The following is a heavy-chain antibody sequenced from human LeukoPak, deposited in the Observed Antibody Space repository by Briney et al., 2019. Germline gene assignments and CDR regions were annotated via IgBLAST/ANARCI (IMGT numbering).Heavy chain of an antibody. J-gene: IGHJ4*02. D-gene: IGHD3-22*01. CDR2: IYYSGST. Sequence: SETLSLTCTVSGGSISSYYWSWIRQPPGKGLEWIGYIYYSGSTDYNPSLKSRVTISVDTSKNQFSLKLSSVTAADTAVYYCARDYFYYYDSSGYARAFDYWGQGTLVTVSS. CDR3: ARDYFYYYDSSGYARAFDY. CDR1: GGSISSYY. V-gene: IGHV4-59*12.